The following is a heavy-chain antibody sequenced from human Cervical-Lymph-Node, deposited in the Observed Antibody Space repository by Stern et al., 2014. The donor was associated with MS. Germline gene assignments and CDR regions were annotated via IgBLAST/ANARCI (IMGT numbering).Heavy chain of an antibody. V-gene: IGHV3-30*04. D-gene: IGHD1-26*01. J-gene: IGHJ4*02. Sequence: QVQLVQSGGGVVQPGRSLRLSWAASGFVFRRYALHWVRQAPGKGLEWVALISYDGRDKYYTDSVKGRFTVSRDNSNNTVDLEMNSLRLEDTAVYYCAKGGSGSYLDWGQGSLVTVSS. CDR3: AKGGSGSYLD. CDR1: GFVFRRYA. CDR2: ISYDGRDK.